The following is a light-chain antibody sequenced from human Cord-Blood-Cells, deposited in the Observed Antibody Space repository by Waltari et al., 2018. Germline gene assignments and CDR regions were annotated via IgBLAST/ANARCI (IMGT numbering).Light chain of an antibody. CDR3: QQRSNWPPLT. CDR1: QSVSSY. CDR2: DAS. V-gene: IGKV3-11*01. Sequence: EIVLPQSPATLSLSPGERATLSCRASQSVSSYLAWYQQKPGQAPRLLIYDASNRATGIPARFSGSGSGTDFTRTISSLEPEDFAVYYCQQRSNWPPLTFGGGTKVEIK. J-gene: IGKJ4*01.